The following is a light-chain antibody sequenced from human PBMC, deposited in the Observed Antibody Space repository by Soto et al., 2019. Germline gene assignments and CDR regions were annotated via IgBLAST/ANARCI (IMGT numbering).Light chain of an antibody. CDR1: QPVNSGY. Sequence: IVLTPSPGTLSLSPVEGATLSCRASQPVNSGYLAWYQQKPGQAPRLLMYGVSTRDTGIPDRFSGSGAGTDFTLTISRLEPGDFAVYYCHQYGSSPSTFGQGTKVDIK. J-gene: IGKJ1*01. CDR2: GVS. CDR3: HQYGSSPST. V-gene: IGKV3-20*01.